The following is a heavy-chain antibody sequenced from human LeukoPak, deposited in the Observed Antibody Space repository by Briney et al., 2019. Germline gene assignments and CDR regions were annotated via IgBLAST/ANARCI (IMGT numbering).Heavy chain of an antibody. CDR2: IYYSGST. J-gene: IGHJ6*02. CDR1: GGSISSYH. D-gene: IGHD5-12*01. CDR3: ARRRGYSGYDSGMDV. V-gene: IGHV4-59*08. Sequence: SETLSLTCTVSGGSISSYHWSWIRQPPGQGLEWSGYIYYSGSTNYNPSLKSRVTISVDTSKNQFSLKLSSVTAADTAVYYCARRRGYSGYDSGMDVWGQGTTVTVSS.